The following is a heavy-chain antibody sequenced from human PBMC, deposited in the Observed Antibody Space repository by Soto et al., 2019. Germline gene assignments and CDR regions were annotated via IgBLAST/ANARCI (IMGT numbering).Heavy chain of an antibody. CDR3: ARAQGVVTPPGV. Sequence: QVQLVESGGGLVKPGGSLRLSCAASGFTFSDYYMSWIRQAPGKGLEWVSYISSSSSYTNYADSVKGRFTISRDNAKNSLYLQLDSLRAEDTAVYYCARAQGVVTPPGVWGQGTMVTVSS. D-gene: IGHD2-21*02. V-gene: IGHV3-11*05. CDR2: ISSSSSYT. CDR1: GFTFSDYY. J-gene: IGHJ3*01.